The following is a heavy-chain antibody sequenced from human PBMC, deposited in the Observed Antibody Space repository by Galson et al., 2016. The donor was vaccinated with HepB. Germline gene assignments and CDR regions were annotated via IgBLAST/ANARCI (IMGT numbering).Heavy chain of an antibody. J-gene: IGHJ4*02. CDR2: VHYRGSA. V-gene: IGHV4-39*07. CDR3: VRGFSQLGDCSGGSCYTPLH. CDR1: GGSVSSGNYF. D-gene: IGHD2-15*01. Sequence: SETLSLTCTVSGGSVSSGNYFWAWIRKPPGKGLEWIASVHYRGSANHNPTLKSRVAISVDTSKNQFSLKLSSVTAADTAVYYCVRGFSQLGDCSGGSCYTPLHWGQGTLVTVSS.